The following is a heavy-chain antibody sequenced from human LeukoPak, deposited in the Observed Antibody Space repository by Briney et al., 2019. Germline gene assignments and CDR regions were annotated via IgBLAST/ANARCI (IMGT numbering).Heavy chain of an antibody. D-gene: IGHD3-3*01. CDR3: TTAARFLEWLLFSYYYYYMDV. CDR2: IKSKTDGGTT. J-gene: IGHJ6*03. V-gene: IGHV3-15*01. Sequence: GGSLRLSCAASGCTFSNAWMSWVRQAPGKGLEWVGRIKSKTDGGTTDYAAPVKGRFTISRDDSKNTLYLQMNSLKTEDTAVYYCTTAARFLEWLLFSYYYYYMDVWGKGTTVTVSS. CDR1: GCTFSNAW.